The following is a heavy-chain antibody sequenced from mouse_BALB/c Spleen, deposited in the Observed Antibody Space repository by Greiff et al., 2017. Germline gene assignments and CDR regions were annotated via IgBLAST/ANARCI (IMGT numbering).Heavy chain of an antibody. J-gene: IGHJ4*01. Sequence: VQLVESGPGLVAPSQSLSITCTVSGFSLTSYGVHWVRQPPGKGLEWLGVIWAGGSTNYNSALMSRLSISKDNSKSQVFLKMNSLQTDNTAMYYCARMIYDGLMDYWGQGTSVTVSS. CDR1: GFSLTSYG. CDR3: ARMIYDGLMDY. D-gene: IGHD2-3*01. V-gene: IGHV2-9*02. CDR2: IWAGGST.